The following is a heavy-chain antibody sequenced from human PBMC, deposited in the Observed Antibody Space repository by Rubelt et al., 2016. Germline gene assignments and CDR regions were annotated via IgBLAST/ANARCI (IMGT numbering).Heavy chain of an antibody. Sequence: GLEWIGEINHSGSTNYNPSLKSRVTISVDTSKNQFSLKLSSVTAADTAVYYCARRFVRSAEWEQTGQSVGFDYWGQGTLVTVSS. CDR2: INHSGST. CDR3: ARRFVRSAEWEQTGQSVGFDY. D-gene: IGHD1-26*01. J-gene: IGHJ4*02. V-gene: IGHV4-34*01.